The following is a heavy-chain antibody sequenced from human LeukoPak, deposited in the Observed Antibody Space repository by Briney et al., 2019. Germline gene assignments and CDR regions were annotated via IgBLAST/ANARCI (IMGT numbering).Heavy chain of an antibody. Sequence: GESLKISCQGSGYSFTSYWIGWVRQMPGKGLEWMGIIYPGDSDTRYSPSFQGQVTISADKSISTAYLQWSSLKASDTAMYYCASRPYCSSTSCSNNWFDPWGQGTLVTVSS. CDR2: IYPGDSDT. D-gene: IGHD2-2*01. J-gene: IGHJ5*02. V-gene: IGHV5-51*01. CDR3: ASRPYCSSTSCSNNWFDP. CDR1: GYSFTSYW.